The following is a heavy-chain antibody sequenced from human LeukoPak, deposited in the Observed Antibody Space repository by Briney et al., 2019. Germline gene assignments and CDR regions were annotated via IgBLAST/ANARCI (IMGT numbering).Heavy chain of an antibody. CDR3: ARTYYYDSSGYF. V-gene: IGHV3-74*01. Sequence: GGSLRLSCAASGLTFSSYWMHWVRQAPGKGLVWVSRINSDGSSTSYADSVKGRFTISRDNAKNTLYLQMNSLRAEDTAVYYCARTYYYDSSGYFWGQGTLVTVSS. D-gene: IGHD3-22*01. CDR2: INSDGSST. J-gene: IGHJ4*02. CDR1: GLTFSSYW.